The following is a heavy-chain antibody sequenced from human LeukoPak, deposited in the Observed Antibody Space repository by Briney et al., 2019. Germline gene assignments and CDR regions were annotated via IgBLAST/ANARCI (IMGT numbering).Heavy chain of an antibody. CDR2: IIPIFGTA. Sequence: ASVKVSCKASGGTFSSYAISWVRQAPGQGLEWMGGIIPIFGTANYAQKFQGRVTITTDESTSTAYMELSSLRSEDTAVYYCARGQGVRDFWSGYYYYYMDVWGKGTTVTVSS. D-gene: IGHD3-3*01. CDR1: GGTFSSYA. J-gene: IGHJ6*03. V-gene: IGHV1-69*05. CDR3: ARGQGVRDFWSGYYYYYMDV.